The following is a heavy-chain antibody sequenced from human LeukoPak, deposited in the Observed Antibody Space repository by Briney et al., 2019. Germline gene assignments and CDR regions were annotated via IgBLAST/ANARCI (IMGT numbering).Heavy chain of an antibody. CDR1: GGSFSGYY. CDR3: ARGLGTMIQ. D-gene: IGHD3-22*01. CDR2: INHSGST. V-gene: IGHV4-34*01. Sequence: PSETLSLTCAVYGGSFSGYYWSWIRQPPGKGLEWIGEINHSGSTNYNPSLNSRVTISVDTSKNQFSLKLSSVTAADTAVYYCARGLGTMIQWGQGTLVTVSS. J-gene: IGHJ4*02.